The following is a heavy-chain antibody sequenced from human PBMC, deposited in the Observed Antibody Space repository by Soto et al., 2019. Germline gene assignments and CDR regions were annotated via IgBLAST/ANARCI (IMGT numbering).Heavy chain of an antibody. CDR3: AKAPYYDILTGYPHWFDP. Sequence: GGSLRLSCAASGFTFSSYAMSWVRQAPGKGLEWVSAISGSGGSTYYADSVKGRFTISRDNSKNTLYLQMNSLRAEDTAVYYCAKAPYYDILTGYPHWFDPWGQGTLVTVSS. J-gene: IGHJ5*02. D-gene: IGHD3-9*01. CDR1: GFTFSSYA. V-gene: IGHV3-23*01. CDR2: ISGSGGST.